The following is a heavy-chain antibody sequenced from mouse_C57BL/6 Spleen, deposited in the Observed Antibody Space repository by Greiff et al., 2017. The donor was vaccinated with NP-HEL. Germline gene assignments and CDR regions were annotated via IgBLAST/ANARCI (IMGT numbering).Heavy chain of an antibody. V-gene: IGHV3-1*01. CDR3: ARGVYYGSSYGWYFDV. D-gene: IGHD1-1*01. J-gene: IGHJ1*03. Sequence: EVQVVESGPGMVKPSQSLSLTCTVTGYSITSGYDWHWIRHFPGNKLEWMGYISYSGSTNYNPSLKSRISITHDTSKNHFFLKLNSVTTEDTATYYCARGVYYGSSYGWYFDVWGTGTTVTVSS. CDR1: GYSITSGYD. CDR2: ISYSGST.